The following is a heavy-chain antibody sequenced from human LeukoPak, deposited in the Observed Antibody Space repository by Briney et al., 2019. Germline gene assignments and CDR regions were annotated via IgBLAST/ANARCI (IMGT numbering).Heavy chain of an antibody. Sequence: GASVKVSCKASGYTFTGYYMHWVRQAPGQGLEWMVWINPNSGGTNYAQKFQGRVTMTRDTSISTAYMELSRLRSDDTAVYYCARGFRVADHYYYGMDVWGQGTTVTVSS. CDR2: INPNSGGT. CDR1: GYTFTGYY. D-gene: IGHD3-3*01. J-gene: IGHJ6*02. V-gene: IGHV1-2*02. CDR3: ARGFRVADHYYYGMDV.